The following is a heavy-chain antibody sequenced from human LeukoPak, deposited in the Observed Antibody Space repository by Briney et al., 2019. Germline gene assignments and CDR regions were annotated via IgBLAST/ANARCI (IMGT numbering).Heavy chain of an antibody. V-gene: IGHV3-64*01. CDR1: GFTFSTYA. CDR2: ISSNGAAT. CDR3: AKESGLEYFTALDY. D-gene: IGHD3-3*01. Sequence: LAGRSLRLSCAASGFTFSTYAMHWVRQAPGKGLEYVSGISSNGAATFYANSVKGSFTISRDNSKNTLYLQMNGLRAEDTAVYYCAKESGLEYFTALDYWGQGTLVTVSS. J-gene: IGHJ4*02.